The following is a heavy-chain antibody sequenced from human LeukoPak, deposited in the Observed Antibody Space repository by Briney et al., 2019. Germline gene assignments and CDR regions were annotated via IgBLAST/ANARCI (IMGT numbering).Heavy chain of an antibody. Sequence: GGSLRLSCAASGFTFSSYAMHWVRQAPGKGLDWVAAISDDGSRKHYADSVQGRFSISRDDSKNAAYLEMDSLRPEDTSIYYCTKEGGTSGRAGYFDLWGRGTLVTVSS. CDR3: TKEGGTSGRAGYFDL. CDR1: GFTFSSYA. CDR2: ISDDGSRK. V-gene: IGHV3-30-3*01. J-gene: IGHJ2*01. D-gene: IGHD2-2*01.